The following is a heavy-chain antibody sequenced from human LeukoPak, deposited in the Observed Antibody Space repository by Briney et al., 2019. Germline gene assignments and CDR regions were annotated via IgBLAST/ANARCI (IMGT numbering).Heavy chain of an antibody. CDR2: IYYSGST. D-gene: IGHD3-10*01. J-gene: IGHJ6*02. Sequence: SQTLSLTCTVSGGSISSGGYYWSWIRQHPGKGLEWIGYIYYSGSTYYNPPLKSRVTISVDTSKNQFSLKLSSVTAADTAVYYCAREGDGSGSYFLYYYGMDVWGQGTTVTVSS. CDR1: GGSISSGGYY. V-gene: IGHV4-31*03. CDR3: AREGDGSGSYFLYYYGMDV.